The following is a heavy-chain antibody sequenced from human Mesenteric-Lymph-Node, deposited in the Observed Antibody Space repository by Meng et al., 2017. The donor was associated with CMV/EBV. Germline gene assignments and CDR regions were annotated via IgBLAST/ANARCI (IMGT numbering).Heavy chain of an antibody. J-gene: IGHJ4*02. CDR2: IIPILRVT. D-gene: IGHD4-17*01. V-gene: IGHV1-69*04. CDR1: GGTFTRYA. CDR3: ATVSQDYAFDL. Sequence: GKASGGTFTRYAVSWVRQAPGQGLEWMGRIIPILRVTHYAQKFQGRVTITADRSTGTAYMEVNSLRSEDTAVYYCATVSQDYAFDLWGQGTLVTVSS.